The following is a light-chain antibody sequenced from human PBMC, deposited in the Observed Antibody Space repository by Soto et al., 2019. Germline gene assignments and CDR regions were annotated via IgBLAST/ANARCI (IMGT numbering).Light chain of an antibody. Sequence: QSALTQPASVSGSPGQSITISCTGTSNDVGGYTYVSWYQQHPGKAPKLIIYDVNNRPSGVSNRFSGSKSGNMASLTIYGLQAEDEADYYCSSYTSSSTLVFGGGTQLTVL. J-gene: IGLJ2*01. V-gene: IGLV2-14*01. CDR2: DVN. CDR1: SNDVGGYTY. CDR3: SSYTSSSTLV.